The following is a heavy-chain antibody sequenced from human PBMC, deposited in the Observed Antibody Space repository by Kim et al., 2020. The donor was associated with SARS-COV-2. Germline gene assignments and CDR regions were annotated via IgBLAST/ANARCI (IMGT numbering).Heavy chain of an antibody. Sequence: GGSLRLSCAASGFTFSTYWMSWVRQAPGKGLEWVANINQDGSEKYYVDSVKGRFTISRNNAENSLYLQMNSLRAEDTALYYCARYNYESTGWLFGYWGQGTLVTVSS. CDR3: ARYNYESTGWLFGY. CDR1: GFTFSTYW. CDR2: INQDGSEK. J-gene: IGHJ4*02. V-gene: IGHV3-7*03. D-gene: IGHD3-22*01.